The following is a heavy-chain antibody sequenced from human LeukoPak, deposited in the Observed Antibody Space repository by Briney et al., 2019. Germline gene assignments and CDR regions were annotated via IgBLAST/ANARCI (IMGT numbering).Heavy chain of an antibody. J-gene: IGHJ5*02. V-gene: IGHV1-69*06. CDR1: GGTFSSYA. CDR2: IIPIFGTA. D-gene: IGHD1-1*01. Sequence: SVKVSCRASGGTFSSYAISWVRQAPGQGLEWMGGIIPIFGTANYAQKFQGRVTITADKSTSTAYMELSSLRSEDTAVYYCARVGEQTTYWFDPWGQGTLVTVSS. CDR3: ARVGEQTTYWFDP.